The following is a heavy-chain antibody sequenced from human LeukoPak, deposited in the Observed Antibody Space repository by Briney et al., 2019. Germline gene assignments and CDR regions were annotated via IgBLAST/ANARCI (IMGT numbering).Heavy chain of an antibody. CDR3: ARAGSYRNYGHI. CDR2: IYSNVNT. J-gene: IGHJ4*02. CDR1: GGSINNYY. D-gene: IGHD3-16*02. V-gene: IGHV4-59*01. Sequence: SETLSLTCTVSGGSINNYYWNWIRQPPGKGLEWIGYIYSNVNTNYNPSLKSRVTISVDTSNNQFSLKLSSVTAADTAAYYCARAGSYRNYGHIWGQGTLVTVSS.